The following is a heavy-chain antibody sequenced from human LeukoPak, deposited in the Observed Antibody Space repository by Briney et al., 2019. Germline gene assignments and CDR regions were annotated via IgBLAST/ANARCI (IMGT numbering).Heavy chain of an antibody. Sequence: GGSLRLSCAASGFTFSSYAVSWVRQAPGKGLEWVSAISGSGGSTYYADSVKGRFTISRDNSKNTLYLQMNSLRAEDTAVYYCAKHLKGIAAAGKLSDYWGQGTLVTVSS. D-gene: IGHD6-13*01. V-gene: IGHV3-23*01. CDR1: GFTFSSYA. CDR2: ISGSGGST. J-gene: IGHJ4*02. CDR3: AKHLKGIAAAGKLSDY.